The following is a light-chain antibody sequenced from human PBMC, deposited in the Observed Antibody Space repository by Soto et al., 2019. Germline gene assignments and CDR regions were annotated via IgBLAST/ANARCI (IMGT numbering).Light chain of an antibody. CDR3: LQDYNYPRT. Sequence: IQMTQSPSSLSASVGDRITITCRASQDIRTELGWYQQKPGTAPTLLIYGTSTLQSGVPSRFSGSGSGTDFTLTISSLQPEDFATYYCLQDYNYPRTFGQGTKVETK. V-gene: IGKV1-6*01. CDR1: QDIRTE. CDR2: GTS. J-gene: IGKJ1*01.